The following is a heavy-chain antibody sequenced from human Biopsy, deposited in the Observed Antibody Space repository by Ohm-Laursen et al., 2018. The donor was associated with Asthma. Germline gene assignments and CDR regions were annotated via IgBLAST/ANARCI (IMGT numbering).Heavy chain of an antibody. D-gene: IGHD1-26*01. CDR2: THHRGYT. Sequence: PSQTLSLTCAVYGGSFSSNYWSWIRPTPGKGLEWLGDTHHRGYTNYNPSPHNPPTLSGDTSKNQFSLRLTSVTAADTAVYYCARGSSSRLSQWELLVSGGKRAHSYYGMDVWGQGTTVTVSS. V-gene: IGHV4-34*01. CDR1: GGSFSSNY. J-gene: IGHJ6*02. CDR3: ARGSSSRLSQWELLVSGGKRAHSYYGMDV.